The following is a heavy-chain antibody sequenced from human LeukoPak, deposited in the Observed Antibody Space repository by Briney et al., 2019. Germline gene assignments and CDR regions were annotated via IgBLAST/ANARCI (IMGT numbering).Heavy chain of an antibody. CDR3: ARDKGYSYGIDY. V-gene: IGHV1-46*01. CDR2: INPSGGST. J-gene: IGHJ4*02. CDR1: GYTFTSYY. D-gene: IGHD5-18*01. Sequence: GASVTVSCKASGYTFTSYYMNWVRQAPGQGLEWMGIINPSGGSTIYAKKFQGRVTMTSDTSTSTVYMELSSLRSEDTAVYYCARDKGYSYGIDYWGQGTLVTVSS.